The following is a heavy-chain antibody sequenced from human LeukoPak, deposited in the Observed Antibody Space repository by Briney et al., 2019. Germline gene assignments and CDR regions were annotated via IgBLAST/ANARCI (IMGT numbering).Heavy chain of an antibody. CDR3: AKAAEGVVVPAAGFDS. D-gene: IGHD2-2*01. J-gene: IGHJ4*02. CDR1: GFTFDNYA. CDR2: ITWDGNIA. Sequence: GGSRRLSCAASGFTFDNYAMHWVRQAPGKGLEWFSHITWDGNIAYYADSVKGRFTISRDNSKNSMFLQMDRLRPDDTALYYCAKAAEGVVVPAAGFDSWGQGTLVTVSS. V-gene: IGHV3-43D*04.